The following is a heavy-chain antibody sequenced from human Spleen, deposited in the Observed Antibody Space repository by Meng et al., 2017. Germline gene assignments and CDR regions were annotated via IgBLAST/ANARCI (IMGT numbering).Heavy chain of an antibody. Sequence: SVKVSCKASGYTFTMYGISWVRQAPGQGLEWMGGIIPIFGTANYAQKFQGRVTITADESTSTAYMELSSLRSEDTAVYYCARRVSNDAFDIWGQGTMVTVSS. CDR3: ARRVSNDAFDI. V-gene: IGHV1-69*13. CDR1: GYTFTMYG. CDR2: IIPIFGTA. J-gene: IGHJ3*02.